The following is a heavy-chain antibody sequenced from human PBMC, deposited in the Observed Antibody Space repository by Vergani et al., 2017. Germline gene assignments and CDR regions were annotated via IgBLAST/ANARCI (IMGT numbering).Heavy chain of an antibody. V-gene: IGHV4-34*01. CDR2: INHSGST. Sequence: QVQLKQWGAGLLKPSETLSLTCAVYGGSFSGYYWSWIRQPPGKGLEWIGEINHSGSTNYNPSLKSRVTISVDTSKNQFSLKLSSVTAADTAVYYCGRVADFYGLGSRLLDLWGQGILVTVSS. CDR1: GGSFSGYY. CDR3: GRVADFYGLGSRLLDL. J-gene: IGHJ5*02. D-gene: IGHD3-10*01.